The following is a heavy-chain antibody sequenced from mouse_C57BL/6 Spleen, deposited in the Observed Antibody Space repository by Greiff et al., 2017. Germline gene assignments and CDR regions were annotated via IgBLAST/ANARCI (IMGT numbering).Heavy chain of an antibody. CDR1: GFTFSDAW. Sequence: VQLKESGGGLVQPGGSMKLSCAASGFTFSDAWMDWVRQSPEKGLEWVAEIRNKANNHATYYAESVKGRFTISRDDSKSSVYLQMNSLRAEDTGIYYCTRGATPRYFDVWGTGTTVTVSS. J-gene: IGHJ1*03. CDR2: IRNKANNHAT. V-gene: IGHV6-6*01. D-gene: IGHD3-1*01. CDR3: TRGATPRYFDV.